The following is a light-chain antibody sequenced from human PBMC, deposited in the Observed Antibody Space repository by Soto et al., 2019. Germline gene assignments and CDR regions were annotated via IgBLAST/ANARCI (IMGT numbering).Light chain of an antibody. CDR2: GNS. J-gene: IGLJ3*02. Sequence: QSVLTQPPSVSGAPGQRVTISCTGSSSNIGAGYDVHWYQQLLGTAPKLLIYGNSNRPSGVPDRFSGYKSGTSASLAITGLQAEDEAEYYCQSYDSSLSGGVFGGGTKLTVL. CDR1: SSNIGAGYD. V-gene: IGLV1-40*01. CDR3: QSYDSSLSGGV.